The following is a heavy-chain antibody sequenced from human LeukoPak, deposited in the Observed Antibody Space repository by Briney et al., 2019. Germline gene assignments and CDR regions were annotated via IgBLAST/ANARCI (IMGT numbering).Heavy chain of an antibody. CDR2: IKQDGSEK. CDR3: ARVPIYYYYYYMDV. Sequence: GGSLRLSCAASGFIFSDYYMSWIRQAPGKGLEWVANIKQDGSEKYYVDSVKGRFTISRDNAKNSLYLQMNSLRAEDTAVYYCARVPIYYYYYYMDVWGKGTTVTISS. V-gene: IGHV3-7*01. J-gene: IGHJ6*03. CDR1: GFIFSDYY.